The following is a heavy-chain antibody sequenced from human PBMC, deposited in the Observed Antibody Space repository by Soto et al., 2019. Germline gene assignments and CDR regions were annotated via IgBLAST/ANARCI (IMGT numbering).Heavy chain of an antibody. V-gene: IGHV1-24*01. J-gene: IGHJ4*02. CDR1: GYTLTELS. Sequence: ASVKVSCKVSGYTLTELSMHWVLQAPGKGLEWMGGFDPEDGETIYAQKFQGRVTMTEDTSTDTAYMELSSLRSEDTAVYYCATVLRYYDFWSGYYRFDYWGPGTLVTVS. CDR2: FDPEDGET. D-gene: IGHD3-3*01. CDR3: ATVLRYYDFWSGYYRFDY.